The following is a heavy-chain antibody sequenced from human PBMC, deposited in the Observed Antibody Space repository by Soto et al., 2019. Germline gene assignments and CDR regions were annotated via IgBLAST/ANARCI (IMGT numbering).Heavy chain of an antibody. V-gene: IGHV3-23*01. CDR1: GFTFSSYA. CDR3: AKDRNQLLSYYYGMDV. CDR2: ISGSGGST. Sequence: EVQLLVSGGGLVQPGGSLRLSCAASGFTFSSYAMSWVRQAPGKGLEWVSAISGSGGSTYYADSVKGRFTISRDNSKNTLYLQMNSLRAEDTAVYYCAKDRNQLLSYYYGMDVWGQGTTVTVSS. D-gene: IGHD2-2*01. J-gene: IGHJ6*02.